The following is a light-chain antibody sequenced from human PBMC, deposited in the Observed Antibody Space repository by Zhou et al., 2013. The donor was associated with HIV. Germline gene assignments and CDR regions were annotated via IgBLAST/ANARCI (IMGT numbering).Light chain of an antibody. V-gene: IGKV3D-20*02. CDR2: GAS. Sequence: EIVLTQSPGTLSLSPGERATLSCRASQSLSSSFLAWYQQKPGQAPRLLIYGASSRATGIPDRFSGSGSGTDFTLTISSLEPEDFAVYYCQQRSNWPPSITFGQGTRLEIK. J-gene: IGKJ5*01. CDR3: QQRSNWPPSIT. CDR1: QSLSSSF.